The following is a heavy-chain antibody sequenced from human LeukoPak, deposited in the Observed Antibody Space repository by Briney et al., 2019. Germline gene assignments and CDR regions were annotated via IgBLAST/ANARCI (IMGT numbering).Heavy chain of an antibody. V-gene: IGHV3-48*03. J-gene: IGHJ4*02. Sequence: QPGGSLRLSCAASGFTFSSYEMNWVRQAPGKGLEWVSYISSSGSTIYYADSVKGRFTISRDNAKNSLYLQMNSLRAEDTAVYYCARSRRDHSGWRIDSDYWGQGTLVTVSS. CDR3: ARSRRDHSGWRIDSDY. D-gene: IGHD6-19*01. CDR2: ISSSGSTI. CDR1: GFTFSSYE.